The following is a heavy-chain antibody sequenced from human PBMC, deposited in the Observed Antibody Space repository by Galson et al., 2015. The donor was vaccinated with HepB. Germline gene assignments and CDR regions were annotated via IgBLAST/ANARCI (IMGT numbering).Heavy chain of an antibody. CDR3: ARGRGKLRFLERPPRHDY. CDR2: INHSGST. J-gene: IGHJ4*02. D-gene: IGHD3-3*01. V-gene: IGHV4-34*01. CDR1: GGSFSGYY. Sequence: SETLSLTCAVYGGSFSGYYWSWIRQPPGKGLEWIGEINHSGSTNYNPSLKSRVTISVDTSKNQFSLKLSSVTAADTAVYYCARGRGKLRFLERPPRHDYWGQGTLVTVSS.